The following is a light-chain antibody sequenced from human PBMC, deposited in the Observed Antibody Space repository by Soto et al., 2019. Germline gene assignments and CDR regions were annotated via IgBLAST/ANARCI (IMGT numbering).Light chain of an antibody. Sequence: EILFTQSPTPPSLSPGERATPSCRASQSLSSYLAWYQQKPGQAPRLLIYGASSRATGIPDRFSGTGSETDFTLTISRLEPEDFAVYYCQQYDNSPITFGQGTRLEIK. CDR3: QQYDNSPIT. V-gene: IGKV3-20*01. J-gene: IGKJ5*01. CDR2: GAS. CDR1: QSLSSY.